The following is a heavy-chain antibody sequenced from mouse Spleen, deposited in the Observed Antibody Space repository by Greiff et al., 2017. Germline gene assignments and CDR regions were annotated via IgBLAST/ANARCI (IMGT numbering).Heavy chain of an antibody. D-gene: IGHD1-1*01. CDR1: GYTFTSYW. J-gene: IGHJ1*01. CDR2: IYPGNSDT. CDR3: TRTETVVATYPYWYFDV. V-gene: IGHV1-5*01. Sequence: VQLQQSGTVLARPGASVKMSCKTSGYTFTSYWMHWVKQRPRQGLEWIGAIYPGNSDTSYNQKFKGKAKLTAVTSASTAYMELSSLTNEDSAVYYCTRTETVVATYPYWYFDVWGAGTTVTVSS.